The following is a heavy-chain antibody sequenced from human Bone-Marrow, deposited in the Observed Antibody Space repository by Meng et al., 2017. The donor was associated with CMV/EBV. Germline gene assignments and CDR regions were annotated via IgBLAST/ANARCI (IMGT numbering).Heavy chain of an antibody. CDR1: GGSISSGGYY. D-gene: IGHD1-26*01. V-gene: IGHV4-31*02. CDR2: IYYSGST. CDR3: ARVGRRELLPDD. J-gene: IGHJ4*02. Sequence: SCTVSGGSISSGGYYWSWIRQHPGKGLEWIGYIYYSGSTYYNPSLKSRVTISVDTSKNQFSLKLSSVTAADTAVYYCARVGRRELLPDDWGQGTLVTVSS.